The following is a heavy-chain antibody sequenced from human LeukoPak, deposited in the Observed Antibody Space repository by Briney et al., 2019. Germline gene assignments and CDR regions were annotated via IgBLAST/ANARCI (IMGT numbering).Heavy chain of an antibody. CDR1: GYTFTGYY. Sequence: VSVKVSCKASGYTFTGYYMHWVRQAPGQGLEWMGWINPNSGGTNYAQKFQGRVTMTRDTSISTAYMELSRLRSDDTAVYYCARSHYYGSGSGGYWGQGTLVTVSS. CDR3: ARSHYYGSGSGGY. J-gene: IGHJ4*02. CDR2: INPNSGGT. V-gene: IGHV1-2*02. D-gene: IGHD3-10*01.